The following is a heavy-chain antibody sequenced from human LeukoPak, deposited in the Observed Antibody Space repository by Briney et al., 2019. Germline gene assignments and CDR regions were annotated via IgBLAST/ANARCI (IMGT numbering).Heavy chain of an antibody. D-gene: IGHD3-10*01. CDR2: INRDGSTT. CDR3: ARDMKSGESSEIDY. V-gene: IGHV3-74*03. Sequence: GGSLRLSCAASGFTFSNYWVHWVRKAPGKGLVWVSRINRDGSTTKYADSVKGRFTVSRDNAKNTLNLQMNSLRAEDTAVYYCARDMKSGESSEIDYWGQGTLVTVSS. CDR1: GFTFSNYW. J-gene: IGHJ4*02.